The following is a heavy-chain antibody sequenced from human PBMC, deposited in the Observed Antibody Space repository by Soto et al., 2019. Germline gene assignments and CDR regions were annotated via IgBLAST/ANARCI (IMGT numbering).Heavy chain of an antibody. CDR1: GFTFSDYG. V-gene: IGHV3-30*18. CDR3: PKEGSSKVYRWDDD. D-gene: IGHD2-8*01. Sequence: PVWSMRLSFAASGFTFSDYGIDWIRQAPGKGLEWVAVISHEGGTQYYADSVRGRFTVSRDNSKNILYLQMDSLRPEDTAVYFFPKEGSSKVYRWDDDWGPGTVVAV. J-gene: IGHJ4*02. CDR2: ISHEGGTQ.